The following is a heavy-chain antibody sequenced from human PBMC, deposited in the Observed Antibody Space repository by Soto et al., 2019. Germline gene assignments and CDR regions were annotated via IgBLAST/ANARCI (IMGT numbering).Heavy chain of an antibody. CDR3: ARGKVPAATAYYYYYGMDV. J-gene: IGHJ6*02. CDR2: INSDGSST. Sequence: GGSLRLSCAASGFTFSSYWMHWVRQAPGKGLVWVSRINSDGSSTSYADSVKGRFTISRDNAKNTLYLQMNSLRAEDTAVYYCARGKVPAATAYYYYYGMDVWGQGTTVTVSS. D-gene: IGHD2-2*01. CDR1: GFTFSSYW. V-gene: IGHV3-74*01.